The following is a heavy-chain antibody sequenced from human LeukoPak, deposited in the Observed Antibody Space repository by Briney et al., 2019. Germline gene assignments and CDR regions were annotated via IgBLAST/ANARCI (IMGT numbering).Heavy chain of an antibody. CDR1: GDSVSSNSAA. D-gene: IGHD5-18*01. Sequence: SQTLSLTCAISGDSVSSNSAAWNWIRQSPSRGLEWLGRPYYRSKWYNDYAVSVKSRITINPDTSKNQFSLQLNSVTPEDTAVYYCARDREGYSYGLVYYYYGMDVWGQGTTVTVSS. CDR3: ARDREGYSYGLVYYYYGMDV. V-gene: IGHV6-1*01. CDR2: PYYRSKWYN. J-gene: IGHJ6*02.